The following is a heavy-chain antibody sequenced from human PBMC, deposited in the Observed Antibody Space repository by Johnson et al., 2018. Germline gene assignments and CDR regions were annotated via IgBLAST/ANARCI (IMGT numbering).Heavy chain of an antibody. J-gene: IGHJ3*02. D-gene: IGHD3-22*01. Sequence: QVQLQESGPGLVKPSETLSLTCTVSGGSISSYYWSWIRQPPGKGLEWIGYIYYSGSTNYNPSLKSRVTISVDTSKNQFSLKLSSVTAADTAVYYCASHASSGYWRPDAFDIWGQGTMVTVSS. V-gene: IGHV4-59*01. CDR2: IYYSGST. CDR3: ASHASSGYWRPDAFDI. CDR1: GGSISSYY.